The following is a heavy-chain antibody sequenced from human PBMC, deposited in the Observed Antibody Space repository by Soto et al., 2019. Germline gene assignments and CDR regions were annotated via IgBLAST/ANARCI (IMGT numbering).Heavy chain of an antibody. V-gene: IGHV1-18*01. J-gene: IGHJ4*02. CDR3: ARDLPVYYGSGSDY. Sequence: ASVKVSCKASGYTFTSYGISWVRQAPGQGLEWMGWISTYNGNTNYAQKLQGRVTMTTDTSTSTAYMELRSLRSDDTAVYYCARDLPVYYGSGSDYWGQGTLVTVSS. CDR2: ISTYNGNT. D-gene: IGHD3-10*01. CDR1: GYTFTSYG.